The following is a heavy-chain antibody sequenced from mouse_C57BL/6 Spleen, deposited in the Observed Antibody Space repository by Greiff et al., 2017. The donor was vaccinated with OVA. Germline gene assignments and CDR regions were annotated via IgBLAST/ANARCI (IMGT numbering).Heavy chain of an antibody. V-gene: IGHV1-26*01. Sequence: EVQLQQSGPELVKPGASVKISCKASGYTFTDYYMNWVKQSHGKSLEWIGDINPNNGGTSYNQKFKGKATLTVDKSSSTAYMELRSLTSEDSAVYYCARGPLFDYFDDWGQGTTLTVSS. J-gene: IGHJ2*01. CDR1: GYTFTDYY. D-gene: IGHD6-5*01. CDR3: ARGPLFDYFDD. CDR2: INPNNGGT.